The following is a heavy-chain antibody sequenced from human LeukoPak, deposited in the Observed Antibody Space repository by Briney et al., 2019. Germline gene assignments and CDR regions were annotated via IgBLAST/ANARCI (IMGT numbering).Heavy chain of an antibody. Sequence: GASVKVSCKASGYTFTGYYMHWVRQAPGQGLEWMGWINPNSGGTNYAQKFQGRVTMTRDTSSSTAYMELSGLRSDDTAVYYCARVMVRGTKDAFDIWGQGTMVTVSS. J-gene: IGHJ3*02. CDR2: INPNSGGT. CDR1: GYTFTGYY. V-gene: IGHV1-2*02. CDR3: ARVMVRGTKDAFDI. D-gene: IGHD3-10*01.